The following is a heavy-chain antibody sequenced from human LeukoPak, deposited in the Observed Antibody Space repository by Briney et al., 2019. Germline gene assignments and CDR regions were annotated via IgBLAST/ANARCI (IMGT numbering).Heavy chain of an antibody. CDR3: AKDGNRWLEPLAF. J-gene: IGHJ4*02. CDR1: GFTFSSYG. V-gene: IGHV3-30*18. D-gene: IGHD6-19*01. Sequence: GGSLRLSCAASGFTFSSYGMNWVRQAPGKGLEWVAVISYDGSNKFYADSVRGRFTISRDNSKSTLYLQMNSLRAEDTAVYYCAKDGNRWLEPLAFWGQGTLVTVSS. CDR2: ISYDGSNK.